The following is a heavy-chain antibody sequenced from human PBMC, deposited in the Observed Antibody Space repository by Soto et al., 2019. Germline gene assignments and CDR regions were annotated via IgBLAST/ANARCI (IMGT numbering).Heavy chain of an antibody. CDR2: INAGNGNT. Sequence: ASVKVSCKASGYTFTSYAMHWVRQAPGQRLEWMGWINAGNGNTKYSQKFQGRVTITRDTSASTAYMELSSLRSEDTAVYYCARETGLIVVVTQNWFDPWGQGTLVTVSS. J-gene: IGHJ5*02. CDR3: ARETGLIVVVTQNWFDP. V-gene: IGHV1-3*01. CDR1: GYTFTSYA. D-gene: IGHD3-22*01.